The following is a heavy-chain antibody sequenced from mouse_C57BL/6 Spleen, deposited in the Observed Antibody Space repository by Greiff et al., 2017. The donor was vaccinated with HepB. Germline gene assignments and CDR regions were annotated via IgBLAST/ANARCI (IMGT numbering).Heavy chain of an antibody. CDR2: IWSGGST. Sequence: VHLVESGPGLVQPSQSLSITCTVSGFSLTSYGVHWVRQSPGKGLEWLGVIWSGGSTDYNAAFISRLSISKDNSKSQVFFKMNSLQADDTAIYYCARNYGGGLHYAMDYWGQGTSVTVSS. D-gene: IGHD3-1*01. J-gene: IGHJ4*01. V-gene: IGHV2-2*01. CDR1: GFSLTSYG. CDR3: ARNYGGGLHYAMDY.